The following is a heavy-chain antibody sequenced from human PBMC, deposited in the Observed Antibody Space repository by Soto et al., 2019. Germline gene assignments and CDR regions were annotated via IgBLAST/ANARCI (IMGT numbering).Heavy chain of an antibody. J-gene: IGHJ6*02. CDR3: SGCSGGACHQNYGMDV. CDR2: ISPSTSHI. V-gene: IGHV3-21*01. CDR1: GFTFSSCT. D-gene: IGHD2-15*01. Sequence: EVHLVESGGGLVKPGGSLRLSCAVSGFTFSSCTMNWVRQAPGKGLVWVSSISPSTSHIYYADSVKGRFTMSRDNAKNSPFLQMNSLRAEDTAVYYCSGCSGGACHQNYGMDVWGQGTTVTVSS.